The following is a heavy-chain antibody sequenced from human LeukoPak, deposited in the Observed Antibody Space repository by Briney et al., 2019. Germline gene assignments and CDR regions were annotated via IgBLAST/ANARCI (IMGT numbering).Heavy chain of an antibody. CDR2: TYYRSKWYS. Sequence: SQTLSLTCAISGDSVSSNSAAWNWIRQSPSRGLEWLARTYYRSKWYSDYAASVKSRITINPDTSKNQSSPQLNAMTPEDTAVYYCSRVRDSTPVETDAFDVWGQGTRVTVAS. CDR1: GDSVSSNSAA. CDR3: SRVRDSTPVETDAFDV. V-gene: IGHV6-1*01. D-gene: IGHD4-23*01. J-gene: IGHJ3*01.